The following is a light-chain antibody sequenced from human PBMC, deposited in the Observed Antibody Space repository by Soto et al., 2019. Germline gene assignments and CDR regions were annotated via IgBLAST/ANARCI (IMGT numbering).Light chain of an antibody. CDR1: SSDVGSYNL. V-gene: IGLV2-23*02. J-gene: IGLJ1*01. CDR3: CSYAGSSTFFYV. Sequence: QSVLTQPASVSGSPGQSITISCTGTSSDVGSYNLVSWYQQHPGKAPKLMIYEVSKRPSGVSNRFSGSKSGNTASLTISGLQAEDEADYYCCSYAGSSTFFYVFGTGTKVT. CDR2: EVS.